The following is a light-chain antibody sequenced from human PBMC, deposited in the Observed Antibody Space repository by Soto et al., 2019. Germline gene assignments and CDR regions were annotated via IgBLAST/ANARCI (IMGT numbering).Light chain of an antibody. CDR1: QSVSGN. Sequence: EIVLTQSPANLSVSPGEGATLSCRASQSVSGNLAWYQQKPGQAPRLLIYGTSTRATGVPARFSGGGSGTDFTLTISSLQSEDVAIYYCQQYNQWPLYTFGQGTKLEI. CDR2: GTS. J-gene: IGKJ2*01. CDR3: QQYNQWPLYT. V-gene: IGKV3-15*01.